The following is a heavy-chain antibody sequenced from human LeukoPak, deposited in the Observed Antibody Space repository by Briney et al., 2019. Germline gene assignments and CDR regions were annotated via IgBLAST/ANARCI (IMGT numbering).Heavy chain of an antibody. CDR1: GASIISSNW. D-gene: IGHD3-3*01. CDR2: IYHSGST. J-gene: IGHJ3*02. V-gene: IGHV4-4*02. CDR3: ASLSRTSYDFWSGYWDDAFDI. Sequence: SETLSLTCAVSGASIISSNWWSWVRQPPGKGLEWIGEIYHSGSTSYNPSLKSRVTISVDKSKNQFSLKLSSVTAADTAVYYCASLSRTSYDFWSGYWDDAFDIWGQGTMVTVSS.